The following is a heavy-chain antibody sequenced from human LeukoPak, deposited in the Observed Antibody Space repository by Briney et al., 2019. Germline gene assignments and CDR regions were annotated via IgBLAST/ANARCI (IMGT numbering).Heavy chain of an antibody. Sequence: ASVKVSCKASGYTFTSYYMHWVRQAPGQGLEWMGIINPSGGSTSYAQKFQGRVTMIRDTSTSTVYMELSSLRSEDTAVYYCARISWLYYFDYWGQGTLVTVSS. CDR1: GYTFTSYY. V-gene: IGHV1-46*01. CDR3: ARISWLYYFDY. CDR2: INPSGGST. J-gene: IGHJ4*02. D-gene: IGHD3-9*01.